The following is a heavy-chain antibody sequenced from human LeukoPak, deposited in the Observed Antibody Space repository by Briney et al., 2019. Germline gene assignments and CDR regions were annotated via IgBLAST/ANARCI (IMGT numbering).Heavy chain of an antibody. CDR1: GGSVSSGSYY. J-gene: IGHJ4*02. D-gene: IGHD3-16*01. CDR3: ARELHDYGWGSYSRKFDY. V-gene: IGHV4-61*01. Sequence: SETLSLTCTVSGGSVSSGSYYWSWIRQPPGKGLEWIGYIYYSGSTNYNPSLKSRVTISVDTSKNQFSLKLSSVTAADTAVYYCARELHDYGWGSYSRKFDYWGQGTLVTVSS. CDR2: IYYSGST.